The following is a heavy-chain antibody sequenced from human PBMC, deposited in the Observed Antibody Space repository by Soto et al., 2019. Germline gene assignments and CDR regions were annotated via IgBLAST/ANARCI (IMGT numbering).Heavy chain of an antibody. CDR3: ARVSGTAILPQGSGVYYYYYGMDV. J-gene: IGHJ6*02. CDR1: GGSISSGDYY. V-gene: IGHV4-30-4*01. CDR2: IYYSGST. D-gene: IGHD5-18*01. Sequence: SETLSLTCTVSGGSISSGDYYWSWIRHPPGKGLEWIGYIYYSGSTYYNPSLKSRVTIPVDTSKNQFSLKLSSVTAADTAVYYCARVSGTAILPQGSGVYYYYYGMDVWAQGPTVTVSS.